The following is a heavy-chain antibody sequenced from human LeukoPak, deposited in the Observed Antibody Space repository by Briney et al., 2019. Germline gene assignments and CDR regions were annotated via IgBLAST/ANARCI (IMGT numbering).Heavy chain of an antibody. CDR2: IYINTVT. V-gene: IGHV3-66*02. Sequence: GGSLRLSCVASGFYVSSHYMAWVRQAPGRGLEWVSIIYINTVTQYADSVRGRFTISRDNSKNTLYLQMNSLRAEDTAVYYCARGRRGLWFGELLYIHYFDYWGQGTLVTVSS. D-gene: IGHD3-10*01. J-gene: IGHJ4*02. CDR3: ARGRRGLWFGELLYIHYFDY. CDR1: GFYVSSHY.